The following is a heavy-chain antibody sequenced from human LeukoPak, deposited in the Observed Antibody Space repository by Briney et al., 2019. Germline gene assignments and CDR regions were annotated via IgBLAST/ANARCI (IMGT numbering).Heavy chain of an antibody. CDR2: IYSDNT. J-gene: IGHJ3*02. CDR1: GFTVSSNS. D-gene: IGHD3-3*01. V-gene: IGHV3-53*01. CDR3: ARWSGRDAFDI. Sequence: GGSLRLSCTVSGFTVSSNSMSWVRQAPGKGLEWVSFIYSDNTHYSDSVKGRFTISRDNSKNTLYLQMNSLRAEDTAVYYCARWSGRDAFDIWGQGTMVTVSS.